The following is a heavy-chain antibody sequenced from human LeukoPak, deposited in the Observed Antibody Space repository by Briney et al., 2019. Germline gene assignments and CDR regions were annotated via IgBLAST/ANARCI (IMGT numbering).Heavy chain of an antibody. CDR2: ISSSSSYI. CDR3: ARVEGVVPAATNWFDP. J-gene: IGHJ5*02. CDR1: GFTFSSYS. D-gene: IGHD2-2*01. Sequence: PGGSLRLSCAASGFTFSSYSMNWVRQAPGKGLEWVSSISSSSSYIYYADSVKGRFTISRDTAKNSLYLQMNSLRAEDTAVYYCARVEGVVPAATNWFDPWGQGTLVTVSS. V-gene: IGHV3-21*01.